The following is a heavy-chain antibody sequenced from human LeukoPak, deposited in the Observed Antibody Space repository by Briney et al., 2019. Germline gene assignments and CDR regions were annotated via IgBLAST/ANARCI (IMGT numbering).Heavy chain of an antibody. CDR1: GFAFSDYA. Sequence: GGSLRLSCAASGFAFSDYAMHWVRQAPGKGLEWVAVISHDERNKYYGDSVKGRFTISRDNSKNTLYLQMNSLRAEDTAVYYCVKSGCSFTSCYRNYWGQGTLVTVPS. CDR3: VKSGCSFTSCYRNY. D-gene: IGHD2-2*01. CDR2: ISHDERNK. V-gene: IGHV3-30*18. J-gene: IGHJ4*02.